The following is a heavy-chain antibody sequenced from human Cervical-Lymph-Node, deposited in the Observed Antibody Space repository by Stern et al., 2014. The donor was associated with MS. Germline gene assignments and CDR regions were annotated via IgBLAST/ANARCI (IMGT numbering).Heavy chain of an antibody. Sequence: VQLVESGAEVKKPGSSVKVSCTASGDTFINFGISWVRQAPGQGLEWMGGFIPIFRTTEYVEKFQGRLTINADESATTVYMELSSLRSEDTAVYYCARDNDDNGMDVWGQGTTVTVSS. CDR3: ARDNDDNGMDV. D-gene: IGHD1-1*01. J-gene: IGHJ6*02. CDR1: GDTFINFG. V-gene: IGHV1-69*01. CDR2: FIPIFRTT.